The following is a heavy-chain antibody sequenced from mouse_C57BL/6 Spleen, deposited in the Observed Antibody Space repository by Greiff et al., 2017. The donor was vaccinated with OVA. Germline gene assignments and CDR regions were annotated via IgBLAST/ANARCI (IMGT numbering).Heavy chain of an antibody. J-gene: IGHJ3*01. Sequence: QVQLQQSDAELVKPGASVKISCKVSGYTFTDHTIHWMKQRPDQGLEWIGYIYPRDGSPKYNEKFKGKATLTADKSSSTAYMQLNSLTSEDSAVYFCARGFPYYGSSPFADWGQGTLVTVSA. CDR3: ARGFPYYGSSPFAD. CDR1: GYTFTDHT. D-gene: IGHD1-1*01. CDR2: IYPRDGSP. V-gene: IGHV1-78*01.